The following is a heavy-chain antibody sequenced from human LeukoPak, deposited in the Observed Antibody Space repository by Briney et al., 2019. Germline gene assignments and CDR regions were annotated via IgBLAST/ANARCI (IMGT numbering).Heavy chain of an antibody. D-gene: IGHD4-23*01. CDR3: AKVRLPYGGNRTSDDY. Sequence: GGSLRLSCEASGFTFSSNGRHGVRQAPGKGLEGVAVISYDGSNKYYADSVKGRFTISRDNSKNTLYLQMNSLRAGDTAVYYCAKVRLPYGGNRTSDDYWGLGTLVTVSS. V-gene: IGHV3-30*18. CDR1: GFTFSSNG. J-gene: IGHJ4*02. CDR2: ISYDGSNK.